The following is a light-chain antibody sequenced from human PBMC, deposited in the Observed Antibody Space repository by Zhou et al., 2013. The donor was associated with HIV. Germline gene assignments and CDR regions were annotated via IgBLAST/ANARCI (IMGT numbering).Light chain of an antibody. CDR2: GAS. CDR3: QQANRFPQT. Sequence: MQSPGTLSVSPGERATLSCRASQTVAKNYLAWYQQKPGKAPKLLIYGASSLQSGVPSRFSGSGFGTDFTLTINRLHPEDFATYYCQQANRFPQTFGQGTKVEIK. J-gene: IGKJ2*01. CDR1: QTVAKNY. V-gene: IGKV1-12*01.